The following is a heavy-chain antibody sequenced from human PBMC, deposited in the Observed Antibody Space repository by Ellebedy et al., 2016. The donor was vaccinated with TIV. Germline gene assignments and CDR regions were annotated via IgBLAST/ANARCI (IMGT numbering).Heavy chain of an antibody. CDR3: ARDSWGLGRS. J-gene: IGHJ4*02. V-gene: IGHV3-53*01. CDR2: IYSSGST. D-gene: IGHD2-21*01. Sequence: GESLKTSCAVPGFTDSTDYISWVRQAPGKGLEWVSSIYSSGSTYYADSVKGRFTISRDNSKNTVYLQMNSLRGEDTAVYYCARDSWGLGRSWGQGTLVTVSS. CDR1: GFTDSTDY.